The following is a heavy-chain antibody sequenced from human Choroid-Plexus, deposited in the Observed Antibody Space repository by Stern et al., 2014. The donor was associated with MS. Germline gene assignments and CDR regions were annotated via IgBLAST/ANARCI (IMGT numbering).Heavy chain of an antibody. CDR1: GGSISSGGYY. J-gene: IGHJ4*02. V-gene: IGHV4-31*03. CDR2: IYYSGST. D-gene: IGHD3-22*01. Sequence: VQLVESGPGLVKPSQTLSLTCTVSGGSISSGGYYWSWIRQHPGKGLGWIGYIYYSGSTYYNPSLKSRVSISVDTSKNQFSLKLSSVTAADTAVYYCARGPPDYYDSSGYYTYWGQGTLVTVSS. CDR3: ARGPPDYYDSSGYYTY.